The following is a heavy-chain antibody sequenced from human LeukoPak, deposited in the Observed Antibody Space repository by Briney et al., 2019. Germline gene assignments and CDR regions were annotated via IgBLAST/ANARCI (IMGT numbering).Heavy chain of an antibody. D-gene: IGHD4-11*01. J-gene: IGHJ5*02. V-gene: IGHV3-74*01. CDR1: GFTLSGYW. CDR3: TKSDYFDP. CDR2: SKSDGSVT. Sequence: PGWSLRLSCEARGFTLSGYWMSWVRQAPGKGLVWVSRSKSDGSVTYYADAVKDRFTVTRDNAKNTLYLQMNSLRAEDTAVYYCTKSDYFDPWGPGTLVIVSS.